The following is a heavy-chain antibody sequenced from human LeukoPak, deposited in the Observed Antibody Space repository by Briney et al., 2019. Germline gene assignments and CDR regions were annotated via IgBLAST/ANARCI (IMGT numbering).Heavy chain of an antibody. CDR2: ISAYNGNT. V-gene: IGHV1-18*01. CDR3: ARRYCSSTSCLARAYYMDV. D-gene: IGHD2-2*01. CDR1: GYTFTSYG. Sequence: ASVKVSCKASGYTFTSYGISWVRQAPGQGLEWMGWISAYNGNTNYARKLQGRVTMTTDTSTSTAYMELRSLRSGDTAVYYCARRYCSSTSCLARAYYMDVWGKGTTVTVSS. J-gene: IGHJ6*03.